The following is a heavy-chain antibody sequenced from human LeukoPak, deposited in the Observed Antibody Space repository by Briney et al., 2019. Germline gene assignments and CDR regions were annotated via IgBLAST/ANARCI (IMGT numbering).Heavy chain of an antibody. CDR1: GFAFDTCW. CDR2: VKQGGRET. V-gene: IGHV3-7*03. D-gene: IGHD2-21*01. Sequence: PGGSLRLSCAASGFAFDTCWMGWVRQAPGEGREWVATVKQGGRETYYVDDVKGRFTISRDNAKNSSFLQMNSPSLEDTAVYYCARASWPFARWGQGTLVTVSS. J-gene: IGHJ4*02. CDR3: ARASWPFAR.